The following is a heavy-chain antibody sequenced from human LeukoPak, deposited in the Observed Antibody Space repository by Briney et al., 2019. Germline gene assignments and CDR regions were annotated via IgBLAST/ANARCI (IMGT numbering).Heavy chain of an antibody. Sequence: SDTLSLTCTVYGGSISIYYWSWIRQPPGKGLEWIGYLYYSGSTNYNPSLKSRVTISVDTSKNQFSLKLSSVTAADTAVYYCARTGRGIVVVPALSWFDPWGQGTLVTVSS. CDR2: LYYSGST. CDR1: GGSISIYY. CDR3: ARTGRGIVVVPALSWFDP. D-gene: IGHD2-2*01. J-gene: IGHJ5*02. V-gene: IGHV4-59*08.